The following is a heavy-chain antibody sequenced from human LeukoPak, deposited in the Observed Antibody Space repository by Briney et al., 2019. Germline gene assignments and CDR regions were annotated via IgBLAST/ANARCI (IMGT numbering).Heavy chain of an antibody. CDR2: IRSKANSYAT. CDR1: GFTFSSYG. Sequence: PGGSLRLSCAASGFTFSSYGMHWVRQASGRGLEWVGRIRSKANSYATAYAASVKGRFTISRDDSKNTAYLQMNSLKTEDTAVYYCTSTRPSPYWGQGALVTVSS. D-gene: IGHD2-15*01. J-gene: IGHJ4*02. CDR3: TSTRPSPY. V-gene: IGHV3-73*01.